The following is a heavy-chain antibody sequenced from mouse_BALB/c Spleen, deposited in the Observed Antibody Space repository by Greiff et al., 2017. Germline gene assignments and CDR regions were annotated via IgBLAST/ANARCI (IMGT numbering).Heavy chain of an antibody. D-gene: IGHD2-14*01. CDR2: IYPYNGGT. V-gene: IGHV1S29*02. Sequence: VQLKESGPELVKPGASVKISCKASGYTFTDYNMHWVKQSHGKSLEWIGYIYPYNGGTGYNQKFKSKATLTVDNSSSTAYMELRSLTSEDSAVYYCARGDYRYDEFAYGGQGTLVTVSA. J-gene: IGHJ3*01. CDR3: ARGDYRYDEFAY. CDR1: GYTFTDYN.